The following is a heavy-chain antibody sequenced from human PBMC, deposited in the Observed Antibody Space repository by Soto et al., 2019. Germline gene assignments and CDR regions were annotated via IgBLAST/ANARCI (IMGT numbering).Heavy chain of an antibody. V-gene: IGHV3-23*01. CDR2: ISGSGGSI. Sequence: EVQLLESGGGLVQPGGSLRLSCAASGFTFSSYFMDWVRQAPGKGLEWVSVISGSGGSIYYADSVKGRFTISRDNSKNTLYLQMNRLRADDTAVYYCAKDLHWYGMDVWGQGTTVTVSS. CDR3: AKDLHWYGMDV. CDR1: GFTFSSYF. D-gene: IGHD1-1*01. J-gene: IGHJ6*02.